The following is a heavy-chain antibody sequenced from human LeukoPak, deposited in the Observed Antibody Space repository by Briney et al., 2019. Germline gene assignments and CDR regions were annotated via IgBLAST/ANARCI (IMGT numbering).Heavy chain of an antibody. D-gene: IGHD3-9*01. J-gene: IGHJ4*02. CDR2: ISAYNGNT. Sequence: ASVKVSCKASGYTFTSYGISWVRQAPGQGLEWMGWISAYNGNTNYAQKLQGRVTMTTDTSTSTAYTELRSLRSDDTAVYYCTRGGVLRYFDWLEDYWGQGTLVTVSS. CDR1: GYTFTSYG. CDR3: TRGGVLRYFDWLEDY. V-gene: IGHV1-18*01.